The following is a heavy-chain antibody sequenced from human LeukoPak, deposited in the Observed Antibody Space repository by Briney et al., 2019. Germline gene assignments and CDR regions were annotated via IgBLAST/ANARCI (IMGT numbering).Heavy chain of an antibody. D-gene: IGHD6-13*01. J-gene: IGHJ4*02. Sequence: PGGSLRLSCAASGFNFSSYEMIGVRQAPGKGLEWISYISTSGSTIYYGDSVEGRFTISRDNAKNSPYLQMNSLRAEDTAVYYCGRGDDSISWYLDHWGQGTLVTVS. V-gene: IGHV3-48*03. CDR1: GFNFSSYE. CDR3: GRGDDSISWYLDH. CDR2: ISTSGSTI.